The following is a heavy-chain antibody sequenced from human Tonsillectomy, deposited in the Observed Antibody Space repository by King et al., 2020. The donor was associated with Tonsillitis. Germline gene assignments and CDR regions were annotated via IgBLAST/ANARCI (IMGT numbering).Heavy chain of an antibody. D-gene: IGHD2-15*01. J-gene: IGHJ3*02. CDR1: GYSFTAYW. Sequence: VQLVESGAEVKKPGESLNITCQGSGYSFTAYWVAWVRQMPGKGLEWMGIIYPGDSDTKYNASFQSRVTISVDKSTSTAYLQWTSLKASDSAMYYCARARGVVESANALDIWGPGTMVTVSS. CDR3: ARARGVVESANALDI. V-gene: IGHV5-51*01. CDR2: IYPGDSDT.